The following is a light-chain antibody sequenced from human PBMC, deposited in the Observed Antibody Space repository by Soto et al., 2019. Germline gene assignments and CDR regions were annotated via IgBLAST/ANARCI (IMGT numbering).Light chain of an antibody. Sequence: EVLMTQSPATLSVSPGEGATLSCRASQSFSSKLAWYQQKPGQAPRLLIYVASTRTTGIPARFSGSGSRTEFTLIISSLQSEDSEVYYCQQYNSWLWTLGQGTKVDIK. CDR1: QSFSSK. CDR3: QQYNSWLWT. CDR2: VAS. J-gene: IGKJ1*01. V-gene: IGKV3-15*01.